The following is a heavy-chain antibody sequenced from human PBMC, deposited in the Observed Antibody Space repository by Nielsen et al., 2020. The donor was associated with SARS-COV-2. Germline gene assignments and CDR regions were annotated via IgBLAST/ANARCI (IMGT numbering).Heavy chain of an antibody. J-gene: IGHJ6*02. CDR1: GGSISSGGYY. CDR3: AKHITTETTFYGMEV. Sequence: SETLSLTCTVSGGSISSGGYYWSWIRQHPGKGLEWIGYIYYSGSTYYNPSLKSRVTISVDTSKNQFFLKLRSVTAADTAIYYCAKHITTETTFYGMEVWGQGTTVTVSS. CDR2: IYYSGST. V-gene: IGHV4-31*03. D-gene: IGHD4-11*01.